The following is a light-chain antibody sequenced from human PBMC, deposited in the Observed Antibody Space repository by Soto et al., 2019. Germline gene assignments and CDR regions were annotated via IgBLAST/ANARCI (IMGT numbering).Light chain of an antibody. V-gene: IGLV2-11*01. CDR1: SSDVGGYNF. CDR2: DVT. J-gene: IGLJ3*02. CDR3: CSYAGSYTWV. Sequence: LTQPRSVSGSPGQSVTISCTGTSSDVGGYNFVSWYQHHPGKAPKLIIYDVTKRPSGVPDRFSGSRSGNTASLTISGLQAEDEADYYCCSYAGSYTWVFGGGTKLTVL.